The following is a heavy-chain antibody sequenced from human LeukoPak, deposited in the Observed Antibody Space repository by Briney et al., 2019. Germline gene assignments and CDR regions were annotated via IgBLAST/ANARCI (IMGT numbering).Heavy chain of an antibody. CDR2: IKQDGSEK. D-gene: IGHD4-11*01. Sequence: AGGSLRLSCAASGFTFSSYWMSWVRQAPGKGLEWVANIKQDGSEKYYVDSVKGRFTISRDNAKNSLYLQMNSPRAEDTAVYYCARVSRDFYSNYYYYYGMDVWGQGTTVTVSS. CDR3: ARVSRDFYSNYYYYYGMDV. J-gene: IGHJ6*02. V-gene: IGHV3-7*01. CDR1: GFTFSSYW.